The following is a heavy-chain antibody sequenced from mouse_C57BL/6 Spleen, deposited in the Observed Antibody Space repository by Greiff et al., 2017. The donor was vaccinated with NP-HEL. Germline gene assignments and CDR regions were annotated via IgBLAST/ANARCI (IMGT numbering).Heavy chain of an antibody. CDR1: GFTFSSYA. J-gene: IGHJ2*01. CDR2: ISDGGSST. V-gene: IGHV5-4*01. CDR3: ARGGSSLYYFDY. D-gene: IGHD1-1*01. Sequence: EVQLMESGGGLVKPGGSLKLSCAASGFTFSSYAMSWVRQTPEKRLEWVATISDGGSSTYYPANVKGRFTIPRDNAKNNLYQRMSHLKSEDTAMYYCARGGSSLYYFDYWGQGTTLTVSS.